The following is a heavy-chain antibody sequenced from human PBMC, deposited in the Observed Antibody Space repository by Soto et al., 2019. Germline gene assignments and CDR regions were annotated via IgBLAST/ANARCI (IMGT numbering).Heavy chain of an antibody. CDR2: IRKRVNSYTT. CDR1: GFTFSDHY. V-gene: IGHV3-72*01. D-gene: IGHD3-22*01. J-gene: IGHJ6*02. Sequence: GGSLRLSCAVSGFTFSDHYMDWVRQAPGKGLEWVGRIRKRVNSYTTEYAASVKGRFTISRDDSKNSMYLQMNSLKTEDTAVYYCARVVDYYDPYYYYGMDVWGQGTTVTVSS. CDR3: ARVVDYYDPYYYYGMDV.